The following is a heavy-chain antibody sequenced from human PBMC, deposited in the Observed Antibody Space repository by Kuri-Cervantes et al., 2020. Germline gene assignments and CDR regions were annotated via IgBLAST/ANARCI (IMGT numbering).Heavy chain of an antibody. CDR2: ISAYNGDT. J-gene: IGHJ3*02. V-gene: IGHV1-18*01. Sequence: ASVKVSCKASGYTFTSYGISWVRQAPGQGLEWMGWISAYNGDTNYAQKLQGRVTMTTDTSTNTAYMELRSLRSDDTAVYYCAKDHEGHCNTNRCRFNSLDMWGQGTMVTVSS. CDR3: AKDHEGHCNTNRCRFNSLDM. CDR1: GYTFTSYG. D-gene: IGHD2-2*01.